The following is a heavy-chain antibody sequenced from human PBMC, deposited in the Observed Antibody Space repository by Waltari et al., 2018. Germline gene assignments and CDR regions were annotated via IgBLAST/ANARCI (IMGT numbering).Heavy chain of an antibody. D-gene: IGHD5-12*01. CDR2: IYYSGST. J-gene: IGHJ6*02. Sequence: QLQLQESGPGLVKPSETLSLTCTVSGGSISSSSYYWGWIRQPPGKGLEWIGSIYYSGSTSYNPSLKSRVTISVDTSKNQFSLRLSSVTAADTAVYYCASLSVATSYYYYGMDVWGQGTTVTVSS. CDR3: ASLSVATSYYYYGMDV. CDR1: GGSISSSSYY. V-gene: IGHV4-39*07.